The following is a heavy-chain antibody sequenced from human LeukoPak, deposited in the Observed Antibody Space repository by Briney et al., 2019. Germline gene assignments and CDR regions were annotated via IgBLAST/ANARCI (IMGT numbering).Heavy chain of an antibody. CDR3: ARVGANWKRSYYFDY. CDR1: GGSISSPDYY. CDR2: IYYSGST. V-gene: IGHV4-30-4*01. Sequence: TPSETLSLTCTVSGGSISSPDYYWSWIRQPPGKGLEWIGYIYYSGSTYYNPSLKSRVTMSIDTSKNHFSLKLSSVTAADTAVYYCARVGANWKRSYYFDYWGQGTLVTVSS. D-gene: IGHD1-20*01. J-gene: IGHJ4*02.